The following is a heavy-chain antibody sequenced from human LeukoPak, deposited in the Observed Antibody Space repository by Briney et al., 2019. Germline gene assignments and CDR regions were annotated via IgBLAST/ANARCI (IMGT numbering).Heavy chain of an antibody. CDR3: ARVGSGWYFDY. CDR1: GGSISSGGYY. J-gene: IGHJ4*02. CDR2: IYHSGST. D-gene: IGHD6-19*01. Sequence: SQTLPLTCTVSGGSISSGGYYWSWIRQPPGKGLEWIGYIYHSGSTYYNPSLKSRVTISVDRSKNQFSLKLSSVTAADTAVYYCARVGSGWYFDYWGQGTLVTVSS. V-gene: IGHV4-30-2*01.